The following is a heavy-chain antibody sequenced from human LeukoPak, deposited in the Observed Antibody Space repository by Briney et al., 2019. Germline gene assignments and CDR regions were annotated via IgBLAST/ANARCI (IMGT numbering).Heavy chain of an antibody. J-gene: IGHJ4*02. CDR1: GGSFSGYY. D-gene: IGHD3-22*01. Sequence: SETLSLTCAVYGGSFSGYYWSWIRQPPGKGLEWIGEINHSGSTNYNPSLKSRVTISVDTSKNQFSLKLSSVTAADTAVYYCASSGSMIVVAIFDYWGQGTLVTVSS. V-gene: IGHV4-34*01. CDR3: ASSGSMIVVAIFDY. CDR2: INHSGST.